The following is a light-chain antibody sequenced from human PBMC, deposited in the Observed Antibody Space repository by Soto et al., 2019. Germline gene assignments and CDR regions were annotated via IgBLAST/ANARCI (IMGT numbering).Light chain of an antibody. CDR3: QQSYTTASIT. CDR2: AAS. V-gene: IGKV1-39*01. J-gene: IGKJ5*01. Sequence: DLQMTQSPSSLSASVGDRVTITCRASQSISRNLNWYQHKPGKAPKLLIYAASSLQNGVPSRFSGGGSGTEFTLSISSLQPEDCGTYYCQQSYTTASITFGQGTRLEIK. CDR1: QSISRN.